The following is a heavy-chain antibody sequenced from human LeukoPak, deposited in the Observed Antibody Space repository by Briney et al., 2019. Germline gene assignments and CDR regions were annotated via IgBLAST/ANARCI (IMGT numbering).Heavy chain of an antibody. CDR1: GFTFSSYA. Sequence: GGSLRLFCAASGFTFSSYAMSWVRQAPGKGLEWVSAISGSGGSTYYADSVKGRFTISRDNSKNTLYLQMNSLRAEDTAVYYSATPSLWFGESRLPDFDYWGQGTLVTVSS. CDR2: ISGSGGST. V-gene: IGHV3-23*01. D-gene: IGHD3-10*01. J-gene: IGHJ4*02. CDR3: ATPSLWFGESRLPDFDY.